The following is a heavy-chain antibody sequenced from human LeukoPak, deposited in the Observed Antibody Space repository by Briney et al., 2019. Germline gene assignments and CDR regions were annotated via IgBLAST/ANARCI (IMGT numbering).Heavy chain of an antibody. CDR2: ISLCGTI. V-gene: IGHV3-11*01. CDR3: AKDILAPGLHFDH. J-gene: IGHJ4*02. CDR1: GFTFSDYY. Sequence: PGGSLRLSCAASGFTFSDYYMSWIRQAPGKGLEWVSYISLCGTIYYADSVKGRFTISRDNAKNSLYLQMNSLRAEVTAVYYCAKDILAPGLHFDHWGQGTLVTVSS. D-gene: IGHD1-26*01.